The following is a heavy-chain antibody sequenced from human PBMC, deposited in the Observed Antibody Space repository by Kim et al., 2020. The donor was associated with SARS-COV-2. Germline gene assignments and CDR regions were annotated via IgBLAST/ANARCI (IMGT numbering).Heavy chain of an antibody. V-gene: IGHV1-69*04. D-gene: IGHD2-2*02. CDR3: ARVSCSSTSCYKVRPNWFDP. J-gene: IGHJ5*02. CDR2: IIPILGIA. Sequence: SVKVSCKASGGTFSSYAISWVRQAPGQGLEWMGRIIPILGIANYAQKFQGRVTITADKSTSTAYMELSSLRSEDTAVYYCARVSCSSTSCYKVRPNWFDPWGQGTLVTVSS. CDR1: GGTFSSYA.